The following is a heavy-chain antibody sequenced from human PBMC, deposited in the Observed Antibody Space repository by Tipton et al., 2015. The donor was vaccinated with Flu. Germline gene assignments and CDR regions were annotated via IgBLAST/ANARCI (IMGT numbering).Heavy chain of an antibody. CDR3: ARLSYYDVDLKNFYFDY. Sequence: TLSLTCTVSSGSIRSTNYFCAWIRQPPGKRLELIGSIYPSGTTYYNPSLKSRVTISVDTSKSQFSLKLRFVTAADTAVYYCARLSYYDVDLKNFYFDYWGQGALVTVSS. J-gene: IGHJ4*02. CDR2: IYPSGTT. V-gene: IGHV4-39*01. CDR1: SGSIRSTNYF. D-gene: IGHD3-10*02.